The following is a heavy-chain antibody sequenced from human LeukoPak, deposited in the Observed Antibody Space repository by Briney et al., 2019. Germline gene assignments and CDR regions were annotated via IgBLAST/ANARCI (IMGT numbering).Heavy chain of an antibody. CDR2: IYYSGST. CDR3: AREIVGGYDPSFYFDY. CDR1: GGSISSGDYY. D-gene: IGHD5-12*01. J-gene: IGHJ4*02. Sequence: PSETLSLTCTVSGGSISSGDYYWSWIRQPPGKGLEWIGYIYYSGSTYYNPSLKSRVIISVDTSRNQFSLKLSSVTAADTAVYYCAREIVGGYDPSFYFDYWGQGTLVTVSS. V-gene: IGHV4-30-4*01.